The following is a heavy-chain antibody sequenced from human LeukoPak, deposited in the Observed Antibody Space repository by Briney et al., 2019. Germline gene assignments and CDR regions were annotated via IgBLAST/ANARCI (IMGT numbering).Heavy chain of an antibody. CDR3: ARVGYYYDDNCDAFDI. V-gene: IGHV3-74*01. Sequence: GGSLRLSCAASGFTLSNYWMHWVRQTPGKGLVWVSRINSDGSTTNYADSVKGRFTISRNNAKNTLYLQMNRLRAEDTAMYYCARVGYYYDDNCDAFDIWGQGTMVTVSS. CDR1: GFTLSNYW. J-gene: IGHJ3*02. D-gene: IGHD3-22*01. CDR2: INSDGSTT.